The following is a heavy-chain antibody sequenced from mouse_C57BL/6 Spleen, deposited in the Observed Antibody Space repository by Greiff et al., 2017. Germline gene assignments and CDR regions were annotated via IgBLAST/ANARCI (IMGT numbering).Heavy chain of an antibody. CDR1: GYAFSGSW. CDR2: IYPGDGDT. J-gene: IGHJ2*01. CDR3: ARRCYSPLDY. Sequence: QVQLQQSGPELVKPGASVKISCKASGYAFSGSWMNWVKQRPGKGLEWIGRIYPGDGDTNYNGKFKGKATLTADKSSSTAYMQLSSLTSEDSAVYYCARRCYSPLDYWGKGTTLTVSS. V-gene: IGHV1-82*01. D-gene: IGHD2-12*01.